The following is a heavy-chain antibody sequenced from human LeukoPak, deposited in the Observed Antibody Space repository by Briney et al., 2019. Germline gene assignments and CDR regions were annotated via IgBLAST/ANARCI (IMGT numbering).Heavy chain of an antibody. CDR3: ARDLVHSSSSRLGS. Sequence: SETLSLTCTVSGGSISSYYWSWIRQPPGKGLEWIWYIYYSGSTNYNPSLKSRVTISVGTSNNHFSLKLNSLTAADTAVYYCARDLVHSSSSRLGSWGQGTLVTVSS. V-gene: IGHV4-59*01. J-gene: IGHJ5*02. CDR1: GGSISSYY. CDR2: IYYSGST. D-gene: IGHD6-6*01.